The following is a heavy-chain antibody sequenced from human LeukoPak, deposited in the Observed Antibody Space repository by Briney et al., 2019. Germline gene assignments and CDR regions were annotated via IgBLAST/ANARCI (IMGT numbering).Heavy chain of an antibody. J-gene: IGHJ4*02. V-gene: IGHV4-59*01. CDR2: IYYSGST. Sequence: SETLSLTCTVSGGSISSYYWSWIRQPPGKGLEWIGYIYYSGSTNYNPSLKSRVTISVDTSKNQFSLKLSSVTAADTAVYYCARDSLGHPKRRKEYNWNDVGLSAPGYWGQGTLVTVSS. CDR1: GGSISSYY. CDR3: ARDSLGHPKRRKEYNWNDVGLSAPGY. D-gene: IGHD1-20*01.